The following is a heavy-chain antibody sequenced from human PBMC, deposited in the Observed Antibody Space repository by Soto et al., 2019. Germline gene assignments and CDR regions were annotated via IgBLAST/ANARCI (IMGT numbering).Heavy chain of an antibody. Sequence: PGESLKISCKGSGYSFTSYWISWVRQMPGKGLEWMGRIDPSDSYTNYSPSFQGHVTISADKSISTAYLQWSSLKASDTAMYYCARPYYDFWSGYYTRYYYYGMYVWGQGATVTVSS. D-gene: IGHD3-3*01. CDR1: GYSFTSYW. CDR2: IDPSDSYT. CDR3: ARPYYDFWSGYYTRYYYYGMYV. V-gene: IGHV5-10-1*01. J-gene: IGHJ6*02.